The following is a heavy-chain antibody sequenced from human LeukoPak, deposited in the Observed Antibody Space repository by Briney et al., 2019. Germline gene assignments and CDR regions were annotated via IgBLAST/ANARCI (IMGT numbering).Heavy chain of an antibody. D-gene: IGHD3-22*01. CDR3: ARADYYDSSGYYFA. V-gene: IGHV1-18*01. CDR2: ISAYNGNT. CDR1: GYTFTRYG. J-gene: IGHJ5*02. Sequence: ASVKVSCKASGYTFTRYGISWVRQAPGQGLEWMGWISAYNGNTNYAQKLQGRVTMTTDTSTSTAYMELRSLRSDDTAVYYCARADYYDSSGYYFAWGQGTLVTVSS.